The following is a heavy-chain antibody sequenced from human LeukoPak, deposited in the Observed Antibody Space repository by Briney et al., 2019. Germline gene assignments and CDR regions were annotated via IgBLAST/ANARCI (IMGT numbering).Heavy chain of an antibody. CDR2: INSDGSST. D-gene: IGHD3-3*01. CDR1: GFTFSSYW. V-gene: IGHV3-74*01. Sequence: GGSLRLSCAASGFTFSSYWMHWVRQAPGKGLVGVSRINSDGSSTSYADSVKGRFTISRDNAKNTLYLQMNSLRAEDTSVYYCARDASYYDFWSGLPPDYWGQGTLVTVSS. CDR3: ARDASYYDFWSGLPPDY. J-gene: IGHJ4*02.